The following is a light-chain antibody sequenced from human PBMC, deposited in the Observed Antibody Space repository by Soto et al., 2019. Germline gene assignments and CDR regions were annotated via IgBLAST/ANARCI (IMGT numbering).Light chain of an antibody. CDR2: WAS. Sequence: DIVMTQSPDSLAVSLGERATINCKSSQSVLYSSNNKNYLAWYQQKPGQPPKLLIYWASTRESGVPDRFSGSGYETDFTLTISSLQAEDVAVYYCQQYHSTPVAFGKGTKVEIK. V-gene: IGKV4-1*01. CDR1: QSVLYSSNNKNY. J-gene: IGKJ1*01. CDR3: QQYHSTPVA.